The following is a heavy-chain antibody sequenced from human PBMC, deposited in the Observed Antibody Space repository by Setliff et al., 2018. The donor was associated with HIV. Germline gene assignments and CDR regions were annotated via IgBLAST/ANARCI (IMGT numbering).Heavy chain of an antibody. D-gene: IGHD1-1*01. CDR2: ISWKSGTI. V-gene: IGHV3-9*01. CDR3: ARREYNYLPRAFDL. CDR1: GFKFDDYA. Sequence: PGGSLRLSCEASGFKFDDYAMHWVRQAPGKGLEWVSGISWKSGTIGYADSVKGRFTISRDNAKNSLYLQVNNLRAEDTAVYYCARREYNYLPRAFDLWGQGTTVTVSS. J-gene: IGHJ3*01.